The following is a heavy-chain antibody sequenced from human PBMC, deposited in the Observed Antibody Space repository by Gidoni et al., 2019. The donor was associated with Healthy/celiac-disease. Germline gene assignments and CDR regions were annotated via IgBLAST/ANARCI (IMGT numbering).Heavy chain of an antibody. V-gene: IGHV3-7*03. CDR3: ARDRVNGCFDY. Sequence: EVQLVESGGGLVQPGGSLRLSCAASGFTFSSYWMSWVRQAPGKGLEWGANRKQDGSEKYYVDSVKGRFTISRDNAKNSLYLQMNSLRAEDTAVYYCARDRVNGCFDYWGQGTLVTVSS. CDR2: RKQDGSEK. J-gene: IGHJ4*02. CDR1: GFTFSSYW. D-gene: IGHD3-9*01.